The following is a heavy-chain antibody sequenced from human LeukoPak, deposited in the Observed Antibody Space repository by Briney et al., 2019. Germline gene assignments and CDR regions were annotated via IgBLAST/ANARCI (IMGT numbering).Heavy chain of an antibody. CDR1: GFTFSSYW. J-gene: IGHJ4*02. V-gene: IGHV3-74*01. D-gene: IGHD5-24*01. CDR3: ARGGDGYNPLNY. Sequence: GGSLRLSCAPSGFTFSSYWMHWVRQAPGKGLVWVSRISTDGSSTTYADSVKGRFTISRDNAKNTLYPQMNSLRAEDTAVYFCARGGDGYNPLNYWGQGTLVTVSS. CDR2: ISTDGSST.